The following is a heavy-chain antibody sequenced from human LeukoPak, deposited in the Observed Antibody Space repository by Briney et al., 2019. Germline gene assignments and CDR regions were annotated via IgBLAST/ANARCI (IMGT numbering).Heavy chain of an antibody. D-gene: IGHD6-19*01. Sequence: PSETLSLTCTVSGGAISGYYWSWIRQPAGKGLEWIGRIYTSGSTNYKPSLKSRVTMSVDTSKNQFSLKLSSVTAADTAVYYCARGVYSSGWSPDYFDYWGQGTLVTVSS. J-gene: IGHJ4*02. V-gene: IGHV4-4*07. CDR2: IYTSGST. CDR1: GGAISGYY. CDR3: ARGVYSSGWSPDYFDY.